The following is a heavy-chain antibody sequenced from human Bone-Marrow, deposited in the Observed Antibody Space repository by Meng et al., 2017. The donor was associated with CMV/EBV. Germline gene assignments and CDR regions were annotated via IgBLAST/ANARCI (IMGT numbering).Heavy chain of an antibody. CDR3: GRGGEWLEWGDFDY. CDR2: INPNSGGT. CDR1: GNTFPGYI. D-gene: IGHD6-19*01. V-gene: IGHV1-2*02. J-gene: IGHJ4*02. Sequence: GQSGVGVRSPGPSVKAPRKALGNTFPGYILNGGEQAPGQGFEWRGWINPNSGGTNYAQKFQGRVTMTRDTSISTAYRGLGRLGSDDPAVYYWGRGGEWLEWGDFDYWGQGTLVTVSS.